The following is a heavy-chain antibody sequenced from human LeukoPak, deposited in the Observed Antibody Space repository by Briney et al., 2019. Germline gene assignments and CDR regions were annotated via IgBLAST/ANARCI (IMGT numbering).Heavy chain of an antibody. J-gene: IGHJ4*02. Sequence: SETLSLTCTVSGGSISSYYWSWIRQPPGKGLEWIGYIYYSGSTNYNPSLKSRVTISVDTSKNQFSLKLSSVTAADTAVYYCARARSAAAGPAHFDYWGQGTLVTVSS. V-gene: IGHV4-59*01. D-gene: IGHD6-13*01. CDR3: ARARSAAAGPAHFDY. CDR2: IYYSGST. CDR1: GGSISSYY.